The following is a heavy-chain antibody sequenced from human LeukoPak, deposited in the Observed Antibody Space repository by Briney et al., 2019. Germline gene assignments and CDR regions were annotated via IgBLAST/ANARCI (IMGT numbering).Heavy chain of an antibody. V-gene: IGHV3-11*06. CDR3: ARGPTSGRGFDP. CDR2: ISNSGSYT. Sequence: PGGSLRLSCAASGFTFSAYYMSWVRQAPGKGLEWVSYISNSGSYTNYADSVKGRFTISRDNAKNSLSLQMNSLRAEDTAVYYCARGPTSGRGFDPWGQGTLVTVS. CDR1: GFTFSAYY. D-gene: IGHD2-2*01. J-gene: IGHJ5*02.